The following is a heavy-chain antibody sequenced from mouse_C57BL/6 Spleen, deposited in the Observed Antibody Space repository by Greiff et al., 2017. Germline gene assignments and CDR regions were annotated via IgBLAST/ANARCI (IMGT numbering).Heavy chain of an antibody. J-gene: IGHJ2*01. CDR1: AYTFPSSG. CDR3: ARSITTVVEYYIDY. Sequence: QLQLKESGAELARPGASVKLSCKASAYTFPSSGISWVKQRTGQGLEWIGEIYPRSGNTYYNEKFKGKATLTADKSSSTAYMELRSLTSEDSAVYFSARSITTVVEYYIDYWGQGTTLTVSS. D-gene: IGHD1-1*01. V-gene: IGHV1-81*01. CDR2: IYPRSGNT.